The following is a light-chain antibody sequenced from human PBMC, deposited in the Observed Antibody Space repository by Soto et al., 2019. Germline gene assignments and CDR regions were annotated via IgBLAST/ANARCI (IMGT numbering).Light chain of an antibody. CDR1: TSDVGGYNY. CDR3: CSYAGSYSFYV. Sequence: QSALTQPRSVSGSPGQSVTISCTGTTSDVGGYNYVPWYQQHPGKAPKLIIYDVYTRPSGVPDRFSGSKSGNTASLTISGLQAEDEAVYYCCSYAGSYSFYVFGSGTKVTVL. V-gene: IGLV2-11*01. J-gene: IGLJ1*01. CDR2: DVY.